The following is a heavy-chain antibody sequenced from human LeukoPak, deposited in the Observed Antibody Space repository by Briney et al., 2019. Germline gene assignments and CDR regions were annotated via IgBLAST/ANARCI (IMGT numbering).Heavy chain of an antibody. CDR3: ARDKAVTTEVTQHFQH. D-gene: IGHD4-23*01. J-gene: IGHJ1*01. V-gene: IGHV1-18*01. CDR2: ISAYNGYT. CDR1: GYTFTNYG. Sequence: ASVTVSCKASGYTFTNYGFSWVRQAPGQGLEWMGWISAYNGYTDYAQKFQFRVTMTTDTSTSTVYMELRSLRSDDTAVYYCARDKAVTTEVTQHFQHWGQGTLVTVSS.